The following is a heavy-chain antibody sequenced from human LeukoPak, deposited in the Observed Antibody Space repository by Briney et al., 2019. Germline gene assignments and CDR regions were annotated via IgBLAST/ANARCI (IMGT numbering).Heavy chain of an antibody. J-gene: IGHJ4*02. V-gene: IGHV1-2*02. D-gene: IGHD2-15*01. CDR1: GYTFTGYY. Sequence: GASVKVSCKASGYTFTGYYMHWVRQAPGQGLEWMGWINPNSGGTNYAQKFQGRVTMTRDTSISTAYMELSRLRSDDTAVYYCARTDDLGYCSGGSCYPSDSFDYWGQGTLVTVSS. CDR3: ARTDDLGYCSGGSCYPSDSFDY. CDR2: INPNSGGT.